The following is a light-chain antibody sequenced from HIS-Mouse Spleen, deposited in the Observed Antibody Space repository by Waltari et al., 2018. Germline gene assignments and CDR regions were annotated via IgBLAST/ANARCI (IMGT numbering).Light chain of an antibody. V-gene: IGLV2-11*01. CDR2: DVS. CDR1: SSDVGGYNY. Sequence: QSALTQPHSVSGSPGQSVTISCTGTSSDVGGYNYVSWYQQHPGKAPKLMIYDVSKRPAGVPDRFSGPKSGNTASLTISGLQAEDEADYYCCSYAGSYTLGVFGGGTKLTVL. CDR3: CSYAGSYTLGV. J-gene: IGLJ2*01.